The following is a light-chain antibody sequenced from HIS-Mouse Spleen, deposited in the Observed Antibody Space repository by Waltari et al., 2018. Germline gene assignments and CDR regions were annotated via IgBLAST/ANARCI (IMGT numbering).Light chain of an antibody. J-gene: IGKJ1*01. CDR1: QSVSSN. CDR3: QQYNNWWT. Sequence: IVLTQSPATLSEYPGERATLSCSASQSVSSNLAWYQQKPGQAPRLLIYGAPTRATGIPARFSGSGSGTEFTLTISSMQSEDFAVYCCQQYNNWWTFGQGTKVEIK. CDR2: GAP. V-gene: IGKV3-15*01.